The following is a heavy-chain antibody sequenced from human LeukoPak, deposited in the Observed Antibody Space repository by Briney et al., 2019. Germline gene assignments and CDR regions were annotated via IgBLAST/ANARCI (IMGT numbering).Heavy chain of an antibody. D-gene: IGHD4-17*01. CDR2: IIPIFGTA. CDR3: ARRDYGDYALDY. J-gene: IGHJ4*02. CDR1: GGTFSSYA. V-gene: IGHV1-69*13. Sequence: SVKVSCKASGGTFSSYAISWVRQAPGQGLEWMGGIIPIFGTANYAQKFQGRVTITADESTSTAYMELSSLRSEDTAVYYCARRDYGDYALDYWGQGTLVTVSS.